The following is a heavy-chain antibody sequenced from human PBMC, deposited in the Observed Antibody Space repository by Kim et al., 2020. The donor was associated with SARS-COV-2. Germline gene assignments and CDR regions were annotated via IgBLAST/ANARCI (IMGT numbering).Heavy chain of an antibody. Sequence: ASVKVSCKASGYTFTSYGISWVRQAPGQGLEWMGWISAYNGNTNYAQKLQGRVTMTTDTSTSTAYMELRSLRSDDTAVYYCAAYCSSTSCPATGFDYWGQGTLVTVSS. V-gene: IGHV1-18*04. J-gene: IGHJ4*02. CDR2: ISAYNGNT. CDR1: GYTFTSYG. CDR3: AAYCSSTSCPATGFDY. D-gene: IGHD2-2*01.